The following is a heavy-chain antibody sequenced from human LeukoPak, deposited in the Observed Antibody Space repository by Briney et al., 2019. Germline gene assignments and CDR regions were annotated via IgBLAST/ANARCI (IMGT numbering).Heavy chain of an antibody. CDR2: IDGDGIRT. CDR3: ARDCGGDYYNAWFDP. Sequence: PGGSLRLSCAASGFSFSDYWMHWVRQGPGKGLVWVSRIDGDGIRTTYADSVKGRFTISRDNAKNTLYLQLNSLRAEDTAVYYCARDCGGDYYNAWFDPWGQGTLVTVSS. D-gene: IGHD3-10*01. V-gene: IGHV3-74*01. J-gene: IGHJ5*02. CDR1: GFSFSDYW.